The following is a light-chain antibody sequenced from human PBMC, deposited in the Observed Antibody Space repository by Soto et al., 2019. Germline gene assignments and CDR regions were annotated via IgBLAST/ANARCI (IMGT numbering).Light chain of an antibody. V-gene: IGKV2-28*01. CDR3: MQALQTPT. CDR1: QTLLHSNGYNY. J-gene: IGKJ4*01. Sequence: DIVMTQSPLSLPVTPGEPASISCRSSQTLLHSNGYNYLDWYQQKPGQSPQLLIYLGSSRASGVPDRFSGSGSGTDFTLKISRVEAEDVGVYYCMQALQTPTFGGGTKVDIK. CDR2: LGS.